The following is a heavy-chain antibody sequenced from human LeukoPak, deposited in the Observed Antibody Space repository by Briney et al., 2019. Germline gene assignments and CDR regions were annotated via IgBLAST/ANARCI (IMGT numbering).Heavy chain of an antibody. V-gene: IGHV3-20*04. CDR3: ARVARYCSGGSCYSNYYYMDV. Sequence: PGGSLRLSCAASGFTFDDYGMSWVRQAPGKGLEWVSGINWNGGSTGHADSVKGRFTISRDNAKNSLYLQMNSLRAEHTALYYCARVARYCSGGSCYSNYYYMDVWGKGTTVTVSS. CDR2: INWNGGST. D-gene: IGHD2-15*01. CDR1: GFTFDDYG. J-gene: IGHJ6*03.